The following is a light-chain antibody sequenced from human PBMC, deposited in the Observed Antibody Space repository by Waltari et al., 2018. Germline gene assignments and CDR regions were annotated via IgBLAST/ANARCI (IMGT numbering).Light chain of an antibody. J-gene: IGKJ5*01. Sequence: DIVLTQSPATLSLSPGERATLSCRASQNVATHLAWYQQKHGQAPRLLIYDASTRATGIPARFSGSWSVTDFSLTFSTLEPQDFAIYYCHQRSARDTFGQATRLEIK. CDR2: DAS. V-gene: IGKV3-11*01. CDR3: HQRSARDT. CDR1: QNVATH.